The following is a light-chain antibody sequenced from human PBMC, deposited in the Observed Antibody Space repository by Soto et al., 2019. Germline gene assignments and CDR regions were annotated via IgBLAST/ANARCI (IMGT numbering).Light chain of an antibody. CDR3: SSYTSRTLSV. CDR1: NSDVYNY. V-gene: IGLV2-14*03. J-gene: IGLJ1*01. CDR2: DVF. Sequence: QSVLTQPASVSGSPGQSITISCTGTNSDVYNYVSWYQQHPGKAPKLMIYDVFNRPSGVSNRFSGSQSGNTASLTISGLQSEDEADYYCSSYTSRTLSVFGPGTKVTVL.